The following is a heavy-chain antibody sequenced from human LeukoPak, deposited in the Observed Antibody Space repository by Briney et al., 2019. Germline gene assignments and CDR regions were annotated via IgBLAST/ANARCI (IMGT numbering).Heavy chain of an antibody. J-gene: IGHJ4*02. CDR1: GYIFTSFG. CDR3: ARAQTTLLLDY. D-gene: IGHD4-11*01. Sequence: ASVKVSCKASGYIFTSFGIIWVRQAPGQGLQWMGWISAHNGNTNYAQKLQGRVTMTTDTSTSTVYMELRSLRSDDTAVYYCARAQTTLLLDYWGQGTLVTVSS. V-gene: IGHV1-18*01. CDR2: ISAHNGNT.